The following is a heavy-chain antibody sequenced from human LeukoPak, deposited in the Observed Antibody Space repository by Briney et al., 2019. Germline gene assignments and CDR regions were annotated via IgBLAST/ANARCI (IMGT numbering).Heavy chain of an antibody. J-gene: IGHJ6*02. CDR2: ITWNRDNK. D-gene: IGHD3-22*01. CDR1: GFTFDDYA. CDR3: AKDLSSAITSALVLDV. V-gene: IGHV3-9*01. Sequence: GGSLRLSCTVSGFTFDDYAMHWVRHTPGKGLEWVASITWNRDNKGYGDSVKGRFTISRDNVKNVLYLQMNSLRPEDTALYYCAKDLSSAITSALVLDVWGQGTTV.